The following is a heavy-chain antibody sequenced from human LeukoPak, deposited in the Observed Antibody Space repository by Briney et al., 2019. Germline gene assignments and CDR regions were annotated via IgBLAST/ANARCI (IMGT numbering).Heavy chain of an antibody. Sequence: ASVKVSCKASGYTFTGYYMHWVRQAPGQGLEWMGWINPNSGGTNCAQKFQGRVTMTRDTSISTAYMELSRLRPDDTAVYYCAGSGWYVGYFQHWGQGTLVTVSS. V-gene: IGHV1-2*02. CDR3: AGSGWYVGYFQH. J-gene: IGHJ1*01. CDR2: INPNSGGT. D-gene: IGHD6-19*01. CDR1: GYTFTGYY.